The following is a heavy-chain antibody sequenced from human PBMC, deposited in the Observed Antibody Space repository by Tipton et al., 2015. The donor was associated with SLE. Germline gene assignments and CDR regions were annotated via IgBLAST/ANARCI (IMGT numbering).Heavy chain of an antibody. Sequence: TLSLTCAVYGGSFSGYYWSWIRQPPGKGLEWIGEINHSGSTNHNPSLKSRVTISVDTSKNQLSLKLSAVTAADTAVYYCARAMSSGAFDIWGQGTMVTVSS. CDR3: ARAMSSGAFDI. CDR1: GGSFSGYY. V-gene: IGHV4-34*01. D-gene: IGHD1-26*01. CDR2: INHSGST. J-gene: IGHJ3*02.